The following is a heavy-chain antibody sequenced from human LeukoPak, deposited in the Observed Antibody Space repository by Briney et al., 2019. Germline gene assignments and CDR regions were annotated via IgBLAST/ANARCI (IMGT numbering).Heavy chain of an antibody. CDR1: GFTFSNYA. V-gene: IGHV3-64*01. D-gene: IGHD2-21*02. J-gene: IGHJ4*02. Sequence: GGSLRLSCAASGFTFSNYAMHWVRQAPGKGLEYVSVISSNGGSTYYANSVKGRFTISRDTSKNTLYLQMGSLRAEDMAVYYCARGRLVVTAIDYWGQGTLVTVSS. CDR2: ISSNGGST. CDR3: ARGRLVVTAIDY.